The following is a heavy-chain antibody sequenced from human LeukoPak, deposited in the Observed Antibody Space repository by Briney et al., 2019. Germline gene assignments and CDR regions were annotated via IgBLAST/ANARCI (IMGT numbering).Heavy chain of an antibody. CDR2: INPNSGGT. Sequence: GASVKVSCKASGYTFTGYYMHWVRQAPGQGLEWMGWINPNSGGTNYAQKFQGRVTMTRDTSISTAYMELSRLRSDDTAVYYCARDSLPGSFDPFYILARETMVPVFS. J-gene: IGHJ3*02. V-gene: IGHV1-2*02. D-gene: IGHD1-26*01. CDR1: GYTFTGYY. CDR3: ARDSLPGSFDPFYI.